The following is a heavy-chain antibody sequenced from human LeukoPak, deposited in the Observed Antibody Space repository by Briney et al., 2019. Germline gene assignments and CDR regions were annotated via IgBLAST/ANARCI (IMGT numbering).Heavy chain of an antibody. D-gene: IGHD1-26*01. J-gene: IGHJ3*02. V-gene: IGHV4-30-4*08. CDR3: ARDPYRATTALDAFDI. CDR2: IYYSGST. Sequence: SQTLSLTCTVSGGSISSGDYYWSWIRQPPGKGLEWIGYIYYSGSTYYNPSLKSRVTISVDTSKNQFSLKLSSATAADTAVYYCARDPYRATTALDAFDIWGQGTMVTVSS. CDR1: GGSISSGDYY.